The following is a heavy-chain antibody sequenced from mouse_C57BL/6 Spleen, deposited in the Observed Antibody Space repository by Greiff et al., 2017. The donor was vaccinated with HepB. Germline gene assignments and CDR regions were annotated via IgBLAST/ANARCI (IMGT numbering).Heavy chain of an antibody. CDR3: TRYGNYADYAMDY. D-gene: IGHD2-1*01. V-gene: IGHV6-6*01. Sequence: EVKLVESGGGLVQPGGSMKLSCAASGFTFSDAWMDWVRQSPEKGLEWVAEIRNKANNHATYYAESVKGRFTISRDDSKSSVYLQMNSLRAEDTGIYYCTRYGNYADYAMDYWGQGPSVTVSS. CDR2: IRNKANNHAT. CDR1: GFTFSDAW. J-gene: IGHJ4*01.